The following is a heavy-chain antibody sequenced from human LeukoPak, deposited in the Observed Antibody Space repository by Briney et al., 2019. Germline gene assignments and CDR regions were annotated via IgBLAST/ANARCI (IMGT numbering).Heavy chain of an antibody. CDR1: GFTFSNYW. D-gene: IGHD6-19*01. V-gene: IGHV3-74*03. CDR3: ARDAKYSSGWSR. CDR2: INTDGSTT. Sequence: GASLRLSCAASGFTFSNYWMHWVRQPLGQGLVWVSRINTDGSTTTYADSVEGRFTISRDNAKSTLYLQMNSLRAEDTAVYYCARDAKYSSGWSRWGQGTLVTVSS. J-gene: IGHJ4*02.